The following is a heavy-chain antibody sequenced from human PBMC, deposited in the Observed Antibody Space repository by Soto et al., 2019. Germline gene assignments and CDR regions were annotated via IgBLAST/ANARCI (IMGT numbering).Heavy chain of an antibody. CDR2: ISGSGGST. Sequence: EVQLLESGGGLVQPGGSLRLSCAASGFTFSSYAMSWVRQAPGKGLEWVSAISGSGGSTYYADSVKGRFTTSRDNSKNTLYLQMNSLRAEDTAVYYCANPSSLRWWYYFDYWGQGTLVTVSS. J-gene: IGHJ4*02. CDR3: ANPSSLRWWYYFDY. D-gene: IGHD4-17*01. CDR1: GFTFSSYA. V-gene: IGHV3-23*01.